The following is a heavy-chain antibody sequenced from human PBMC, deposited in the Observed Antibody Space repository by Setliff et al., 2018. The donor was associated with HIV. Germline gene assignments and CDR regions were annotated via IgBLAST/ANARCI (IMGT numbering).Heavy chain of an antibody. CDR1: GGSISSGNYY. D-gene: IGHD5-12*01. CDR3: ASLAGGAWLHPGP. Sequence: SETLSLTCTVSGGSISSGNYYWSWIRQHPVKGLEWIGYIDSSGNTYYKSSLRSRVTLSVDTSKNQFSLKLSSVTAADTAVYYCASLAGGAWLHPGPGGQGTLVTVSS. V-gene: IGHV4-31*03. CDR2: IDSSGNT. J-gene: IGHJ5*02.